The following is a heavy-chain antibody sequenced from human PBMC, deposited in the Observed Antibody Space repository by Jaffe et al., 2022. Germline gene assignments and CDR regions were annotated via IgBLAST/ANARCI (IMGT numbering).Heavy chain of an antibody. CDR3: ARVRGYYGSVSTKYYFDY. J-gene: IGHJ4*02. D-gene: IGHD3-10*01. V-gene: IGHV4-38-2*01. Sequence: QVQLQESGPGLVKPSETLSLTCAVSGYSISSGYYWGWIRQPPGKGLEWIGSIYHSGSTYYNPSLKSRVTISVDTSKNQFSLKLSSVTAADTAVYYCARVRGYYGSVSTKYYFDYWGQGTLVTVSS. CDR1: GYSISSGYY. CDR2: IYHSGST.